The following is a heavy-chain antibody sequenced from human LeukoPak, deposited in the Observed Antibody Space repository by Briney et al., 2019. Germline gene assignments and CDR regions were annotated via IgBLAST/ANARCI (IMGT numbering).Heavy chain of an antibody. V-gene: IGHV3-23*01. CDR1: GFTFSSYA. J-gene: IGHJ4*02. Sequence: GGSLRLSCATSGFTFSSYAMSWVRQAPGKGLEWVSTISGSGGSTHYADSVKGRFTISRDNSKNTLYLQMNSLRAEDTAVYYCARRPPTVTNIDYWGQGTLVTVSS. CDR2: ISGSGGST. D-gene: IGHD4-11*01. CDR3: ARRPPTVTNIDY.